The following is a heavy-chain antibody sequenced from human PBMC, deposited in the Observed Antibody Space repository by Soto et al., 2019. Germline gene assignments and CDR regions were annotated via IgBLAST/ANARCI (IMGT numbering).Heavy chain of an antibody. CDR3: ARGWKEAGDAFDF. Sequence: PGESLKISFKGSGYNFAVYWIGWVRQMPGKGLEWMGMIYPVDSDTRYSPSFQGQVTISVDKSISTAYLQWSSLKASDTAMYYCARGWKEAGDAFDFWGHGTLVTVSS. D-gene: IGHD1-1*01. J-gene: IGHJ3*01. CDR2: IYPVDSDT. V-gene: IGHV5-51*01. CDR1: GYNFAVYW.